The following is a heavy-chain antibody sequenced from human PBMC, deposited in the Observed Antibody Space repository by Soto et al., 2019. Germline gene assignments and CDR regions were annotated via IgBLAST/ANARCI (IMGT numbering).Heavy chain of an antibody. D-gene: IGHD3-22*01. V-gene: IGHV1-69*13. CDR1: GGTFNSYA. CDR2: IIPIFGTA. CDR3: ARSIDSSGYYLNYYYYGMDV. Sequence: SVKVSCKASGGTFNSYAISWVRQAPGQGLEWMGGIIPIFGTANYAQKFQGRVTITADESTSTAYMELSSLRSEDTAVYYCARSIDSSGYYLNYYYYGMDVWGQGTTVTVSS. J-gene: IGHJ6*02.